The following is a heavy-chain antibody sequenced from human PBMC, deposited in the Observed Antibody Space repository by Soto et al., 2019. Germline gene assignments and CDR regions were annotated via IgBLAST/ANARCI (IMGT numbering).Heavy chain of an antibody. CDR2: IYYSGST. D-gene: IGHD2-8*01. CDR1: GGSISSSSYY. J-gene: IGHJ5*02. Sequence: QLQLQESGPGLVKPSETLSLTCTVSGGSISSSSYYWGWIRQPPGKGLEWIGSIYYSGSTYYNPSLKSRVTISVDTSKNQFSLKLSSVTAADTAVYYCARRMGHCTNGVCFPRRWAFDPWGQGTLVTVSS. V-gene: IGHV4-39*01. CDR3: ARRMGHCTNGVCFPRRWAFDP.